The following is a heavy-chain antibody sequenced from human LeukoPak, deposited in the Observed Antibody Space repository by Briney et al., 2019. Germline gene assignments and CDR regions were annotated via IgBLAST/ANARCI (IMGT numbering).Heavy chain of an antibody. J-gene: IGHJ4*02. CDR1: GFTFSSYS. CDR2: ISCSSSYI. D-gene: IGHD6-19*01. Sequence: GGSLRLSCAASGFTFSSYSMNWVRQAPGKGLEWVSSISCSSSYIYYADSVKGRFTISRDNAKNSLYLQMNSLTAEDTAVYYCARGLIAVAVNFDYWGQGTLVTVSS. V-gene: IGHV3-21*01. CDR3: ARGLIAVAVNFDY.